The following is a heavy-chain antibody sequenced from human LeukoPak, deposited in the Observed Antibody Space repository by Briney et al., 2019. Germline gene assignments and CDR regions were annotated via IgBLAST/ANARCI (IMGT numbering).Heavy chain of an antibody. V-gene: IGHV1-18*01. CDR1: GYTFTSYG. Sequence: ASVKVSCKASGYTFTSYGISWVQQAPGQGLEWMGWISAYNGNTNYAQKLQGRVTMTTDTSTSTAYMELRSLRSDDTAVYYCARESRLGVTVRAFDYWGQGTLVTVSS. J-gene: IGHJ4*02. CDR3: ARESRLGVTVRAFDY. D-gene: IGHD4-17*01. CDR2: ISAYNGNT.